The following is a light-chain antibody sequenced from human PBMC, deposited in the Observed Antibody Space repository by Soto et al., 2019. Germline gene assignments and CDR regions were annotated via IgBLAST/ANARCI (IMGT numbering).Light chain of an antibody. CDR1: QSINTW. CDR2: DVS. CDR3: QQYHTYSRT. Sequence: DIQMTQSPSTVSASVGDRITITCRASQSINTWLAWYRQRPGEAPQLLIYDVSTLAMGVPARFSGSGSGTDFTLSISRLQADDVATFYCQQYHTYSRTFGQGTKVEVK. J-gene: IGKJ1*01. V-gene: IGKV1-5*01.